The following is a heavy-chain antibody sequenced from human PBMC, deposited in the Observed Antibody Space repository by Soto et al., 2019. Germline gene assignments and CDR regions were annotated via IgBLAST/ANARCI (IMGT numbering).Heavy chain of an antibody. D-gene: IGHD6-6*01. CDR1: GGSFSGYY. CDR2: INHSGST. Sequence: PSETLSLTCAVYGGSFSGYYWSWIRQPPGKGLEWIGEINHSGSTNYNPSLKSRVTISVDTSKNQFSLKLSSVTAADTAVYYCARAASSSSRIFDYWGQGTLVTVS. CDR3: ARAASSSSRIFDY. V-gene: IGHV4-34*01. J-gene: IGHJ4*02.